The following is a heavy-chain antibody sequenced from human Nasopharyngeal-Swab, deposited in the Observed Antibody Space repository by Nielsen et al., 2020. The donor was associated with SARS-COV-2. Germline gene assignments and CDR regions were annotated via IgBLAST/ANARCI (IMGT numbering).Heavy chain of an antibody. CDR3: TRVLVAAGPMFDY. CDR2: IRSNIHGGTT. J-gene: IGHJ4*02. Sequence: GGSLRLSCTAFGFSFVDYAMSWFRQAPGKGLEWIAFIRSNIHGGTTEYAASVRGRFVMSRDDSKLIAYLLLNSLKTEDTGVYYCTRVLVAAGPMFDYWGQGTLVTVSS. D-gene: IGHD6-13*01. V-gene: IGHV3-49*03. CDR1: GFSFVDYA.